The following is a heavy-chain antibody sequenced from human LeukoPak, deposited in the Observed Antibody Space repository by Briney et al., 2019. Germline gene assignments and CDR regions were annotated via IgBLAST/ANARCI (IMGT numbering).Heavy chain of an antibody. J-gene: IGHJ4*02. CDR3: ARAPQLDY. V-gene: IGHV4-34*01. CDR2: INHSGST. D-gene: IGHD1-1*01. Sequence: PSETLSLTCAVYGGSFSGYYWSWIRKPPGKGLEWIGEINHSGSTNYNPSLKSRVTISVDTSKNQFSLKLSSVTAADTAVYYCARAPQLDYWGQGTLVTVSS. CDR1: GGSFSGYY.